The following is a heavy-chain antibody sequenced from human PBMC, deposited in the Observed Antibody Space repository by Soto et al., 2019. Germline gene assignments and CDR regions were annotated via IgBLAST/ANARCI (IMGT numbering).Heavy chain of an antibody. J-gene: IGHJ6*02. CDR1: GYSFTSYW. CDR3: ASTGRDILVVPAAIFYYGMDV. CDR2: IDPSDSYT. Sequence: PGESLKISCKGSGYSFTSYWISWVRQMPGKGLEWMGRIDPSDSYTNYSPSFQGHVTISADKPISTAYLQWSSLKASDTAMYYCASTGRDILVVPAAIFYYGMDVWGQGTTVTVSS. D-gene: IGHD2-2*01. V-gene: IGHV5-10-1*01.